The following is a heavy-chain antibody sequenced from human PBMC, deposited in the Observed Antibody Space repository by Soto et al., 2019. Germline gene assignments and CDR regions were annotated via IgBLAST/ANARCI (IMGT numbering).Heavy chain of an antibody. V-gene: IGHV3-30-3*01. CDR1: GFTFSSYA. D-gene: IGHD3-22*01. J-gene: IGHJ3*02. Sequence: VGSLRLSCAASGFTFSSYAMHWVRQAPGKGLEWVAVISYDGSNKYYADSVKGRFTISRDNSKNTLYLQMNSLRAEDTAVYYCAKAGGLYYYDLYDFDIWGQGTMVTVS. CDR2: ISYDGSNK. CDR3: AKAGGLYYYDLYDFDI.